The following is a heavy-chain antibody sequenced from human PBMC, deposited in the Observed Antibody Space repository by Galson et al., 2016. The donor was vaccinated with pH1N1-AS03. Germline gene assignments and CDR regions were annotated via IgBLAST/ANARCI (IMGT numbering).Heavy chain of an antibody. Sequence: SVKVSCKASGYTFTTYGISWVRQAPGQGLEWMGWISAYYGDTHFAHKFQERVTLTRDTSTATASMELRNLRSDDTAVYYCVGESEISGVVVFNFWGQGTLGTVSS. V-gene: IGHV1-18*01. CDR2: ISAYYGDT. CDR3: VGESEISGVVVFNF. CDR1: GYTFTTYG. D-gene: IGHD3-3*01. J-gene: IGHJ4*02.